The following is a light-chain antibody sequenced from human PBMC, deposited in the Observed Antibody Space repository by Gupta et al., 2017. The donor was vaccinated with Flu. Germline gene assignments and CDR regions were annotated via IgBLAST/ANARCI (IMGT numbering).Light chain of an antibody. J-gene: IGKJ4*01. Sequence: GERATLSCRAGQTINNNYLAWYQQKPGQAPRLLIYGASRKAPGDPDRFSGSGSGADFTLTISRLETEDFAVYYCQQYGRSVTFGGGTKVEIK. CDR1: QTINNNY. CDR3: QQYGRSVT. CDR2: GAS. V-gene: IGKV3-20*01.